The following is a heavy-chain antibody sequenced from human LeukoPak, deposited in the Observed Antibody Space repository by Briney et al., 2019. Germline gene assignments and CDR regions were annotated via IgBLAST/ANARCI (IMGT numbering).Heavy chain of an antibody. CDR1: GGSFSGYY. D-gene: IGHD6-13*01. Sequence: PSETLSLTCAVYGGSFSGYYWSWIRQPPGKGLEWIGEINHSGSTNYNPSLKSRVTISVDTSKNQFSLKLSSVTAADTAVYYCAKRGYSSSWYPRYYYMDVWGKGTTVTISS. V-gene: IGHV4-34*01. J-gene: IGHJ6*03. CDR3: AKRGYSSSWYPRYYYMDV. CDR2: INHSGST.